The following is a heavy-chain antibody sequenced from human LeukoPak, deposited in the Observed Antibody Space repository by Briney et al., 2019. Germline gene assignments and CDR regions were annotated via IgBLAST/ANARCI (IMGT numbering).Heavy chain of an antibody. CDR1: EFTFSDYY. D-gene: IGHD3-22*01. V-gene: IGHV3-11*01. Sequence: GGSLRLSCAASEFTFSDYYMSWIRRAPGKGLEWVSYISISSTTMYYADSVKGRFTISRDDAKNSLYLQMNSLRAEDTAVYFCARDHNYFDSSGCSSFRYWGQGTLVTVSS. CDR3: ARDHNYFDSSGCSSFRY. CDR2: ISISSTTM. J-gene: IGHJ4*02.